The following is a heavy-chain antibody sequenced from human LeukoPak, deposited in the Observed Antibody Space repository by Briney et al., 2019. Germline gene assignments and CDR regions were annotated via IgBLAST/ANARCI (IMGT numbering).Heavy chain of an antibody. J-gene: IGHJ3*02. D-gene: IGHD3-10*01. CDR1: GGTFSSHA. CDR2: IIPVFGTA. CDR3: ARKVLLTHDFNYGSDAFDI. Sequence: SVKVSCKASGGTFSSHAISWVRQAPGQGLEWMGGIIPVFGTANYAQKFQDRVTITTDESTSTAYMELSSLRSEDTALYYCARKVLLTHDFNYGSDAFDIWGQGTVVTVSS. V-gene: IGHV1-69*05.